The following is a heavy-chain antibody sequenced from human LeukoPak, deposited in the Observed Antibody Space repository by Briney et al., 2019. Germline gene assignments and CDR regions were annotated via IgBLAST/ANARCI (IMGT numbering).Heavy chain of an antibody. J-gene: IGHJ4*02. CDR2: INPNSGGT. V-gene: IGHV1-2*02. Sequence: ASVTVSCKASGYTFTGYYMHWVRQAPGQGLEWMGWINPNSGGTNYAQKFQGRVTMTRDTSISTAYMELSRLRSDDTAVYYCARGGPYSGYDPDDYWGQGTLVTVSS. CDR3: ARGGPYSGYDPDDY. D-gene: IGHD5-12*01. CDR1: GYTFTGYY.